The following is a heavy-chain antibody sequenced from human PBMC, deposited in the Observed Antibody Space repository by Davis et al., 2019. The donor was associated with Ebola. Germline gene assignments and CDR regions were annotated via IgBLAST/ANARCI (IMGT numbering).Heavy chain of an antibody. Sequence: PGGSLRLSCTVSGGSITNYYWSWIRQPPGKALEWVGYMFHTGSTNYNPSLKSRVTMSVDTSKTQFSLKLSSVTAADTAVYYCARDVGGDYGNWFDSWGQGILVSVSS. J-gene: IGHJ5*01. CDR3: ARDVGGDYGNWFDS. CDR1: GGSITNYY. V-gene: IGHV4-59*12. D-gene: IGHD4-17*01. CDR2: MFHTGST.